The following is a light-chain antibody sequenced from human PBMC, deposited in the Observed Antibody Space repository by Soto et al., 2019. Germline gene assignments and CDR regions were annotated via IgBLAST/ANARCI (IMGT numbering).Light chain of an antibody. CDR2: DAS. J-gene: IGKJ1*01. V-gene: IGKV1-5*01. CDR3: QQYHNYPRT. CDR1: ESIRTW. Sequence: DIQMTQSPSTLSASIGDRVTITCRASESIRTWLAWYQHKPGKAPKFLIYDASSLESGVPSRFSGSGSATEFTLTISNLQPDDFATYFCQQYHNYPRTFGQGTNVDIK.